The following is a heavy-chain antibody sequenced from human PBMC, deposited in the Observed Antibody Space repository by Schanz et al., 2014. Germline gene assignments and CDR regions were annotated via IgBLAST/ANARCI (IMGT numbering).Heavy chain of an antibody. J-gene: IGHJ6*02. CDR1: GGSISSSNW. V-gene: IGHV4-4*02. D-gene: IGHD5-18*01. CDR3: AKGRTSMVYDMDV. CDR2: ISSGGTT. Sequence: QVQLQESGPGLVKPSGTLSLTCAVSGGSISSSNWWSWVRQPPGKGLEWIAYISSGGTTIYYADSVKGRFTISRDNAKNSLFLQMSSLRAEDTALYYCAKGRTSMVYDMDVWGQGTTVTVSS.